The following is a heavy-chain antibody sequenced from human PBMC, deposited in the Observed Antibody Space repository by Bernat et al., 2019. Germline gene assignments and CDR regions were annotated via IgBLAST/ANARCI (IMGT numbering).Heavy chain of an antibody. J-gene: IGHJ6*02. D-gene: IGHD4-17*01. CDR3: ARTTVTTIYYGMDV. Sequence: QVQLVESGGGVVQPGRSLRLSCAASGFTFSSYGMHWVRQAPGKGLEWVAVIWYDGSNKYYADSVKGRFTISRDNSKNTLYLQMNSQRAEDTAVYYCARTTVTTIYYGMDVWGQGTTVTVSS. CDR2: IWYDGSNK. CDR1: GFTFSSYG. V-gene: IGHV3-33*01.